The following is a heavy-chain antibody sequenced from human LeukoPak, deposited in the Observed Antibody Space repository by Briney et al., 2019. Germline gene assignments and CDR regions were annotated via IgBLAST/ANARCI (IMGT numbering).Heavy chain of an antibody. V-gene: IGHV4-59*01. Sequence: NPSETLSLTCTVSGGSISSYYWSWIRQPPGKGLEWIGYIYYSGSTNYNPSLKSRVTISVDTSKNQFSLKLSSVTAADTAVYYCATGAERFRDAFDIWGQGTMVTVSS. CDR2: IYYSGST. J-gene: IGHJ3*02. D-gene: IGHD3-10*01. CDR3: ATGAERFRDAFDI. CDR1: GGSISSYY.